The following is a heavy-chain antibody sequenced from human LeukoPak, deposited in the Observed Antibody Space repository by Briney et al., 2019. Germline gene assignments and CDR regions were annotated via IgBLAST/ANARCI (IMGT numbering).Heavy chain of an antibody. V-gene: IGHV4-59*08. Sequence: SETLSLTCTVSGGSISNYYWSWIRQPPGKGLEWIGYISYSGSTNYNPSLKSRVTISVDTSKYQFSLRVTSVTAADTALYFCARRESVGPHYFESWGPGALVTVSS. J-gene: IGHJ4*02. CDR1: GGSISNYY. CDR2: ISYSGST. CDR3: ARRESVGPHYFES.